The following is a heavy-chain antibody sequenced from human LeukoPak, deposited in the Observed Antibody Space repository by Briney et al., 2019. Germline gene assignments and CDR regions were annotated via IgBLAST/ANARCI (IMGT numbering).Heavy chain of an antibody. CDR3: AREREQWLALDY. Sequence: ASVKVSCKASGGTFSSYAISWVRQAPGQGLEWMGGIIPIFGTANYAQKFQGRVTITTDESTSTAYMELSSLRSEDTAVYYCAREREQWLALDYWGQGTLVTVSS. V-gene: IGHV1-69*05. CDR1: GGTFSSYA. CDR2: IIPIFGTA. D-gene: IGHD6-19*01. J-gene: IGHJ4*02.